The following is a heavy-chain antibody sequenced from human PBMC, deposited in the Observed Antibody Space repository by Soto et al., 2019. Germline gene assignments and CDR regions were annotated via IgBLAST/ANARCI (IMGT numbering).Heavy chain of an antibody. CDR1: GGSISEKY. CDR3: VASLAASGLNWLDP. D-gene: IGHD6-13*01. CDR2: IFANGHT. Sequence: SETLSLTCIVSGGSISEKYWNWVRQPPGKGLEWIGLIFANGHTDYNPSLKSRVTMSVDASKNQFSLRLTSMTAADTAVYYCVASLAASGLNWLDPWGRGTLVTVSS. J-gene: IGHJ5*02. V-gene: IGHV4-4*07.